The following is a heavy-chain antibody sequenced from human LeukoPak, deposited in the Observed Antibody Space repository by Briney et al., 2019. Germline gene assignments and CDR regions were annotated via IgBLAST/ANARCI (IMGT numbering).Heavy chain of an antibody. Sequence: ASVKVSCKASGYTFTGYYIHWVRQAPGQGLQWLGWTNPNTGGTKYAQNFQDRVTMTRDTSISAAYMEVSSLRYDDTAVHYCARDRPYSDYWGQGTLVTVSS. D-gene: IGHD2-15*01. J-gene: IGHJ4*02. CDR1: GYTFTGYY. V-gene: IGHV1-2*02. CDR3: ARDRPYSDY. CDR2: TNPNTGGT.